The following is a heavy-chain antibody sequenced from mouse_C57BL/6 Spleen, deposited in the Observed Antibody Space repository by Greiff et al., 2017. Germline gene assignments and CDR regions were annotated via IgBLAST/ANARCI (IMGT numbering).Heavy chain of an antibody. CDR1: GYTFTEYT. Sequence: QVQLQQSGAELVKPGASVKLSCKASGYTFTEYTIHWVKQRSGQGLEWIGWFYPGRGSITYNEKFKDKATLTADKSSSTVYMELSRLTSEDSAVYCCARHGGDYYGSSPYAMDYWGQGTSVTVSS. D-gene: IGHD1-1*01. CDR3: ARHGGDYYGSSPYAMDY. CDR2: FYPGRGSI. J-gene: IGHJ4*01. V-gene: IGHV1-62-2*01.